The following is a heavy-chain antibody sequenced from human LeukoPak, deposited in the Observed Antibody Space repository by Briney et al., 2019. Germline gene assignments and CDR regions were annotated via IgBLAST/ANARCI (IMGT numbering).Heavy chain of an antibody. J-gene: IGHJ5*02. CDR2: IYYTGST. CDR1: GGSISSANYY. D-gene: IGHD2-2*01. CDR3: ARGRYCSRTNCYGDNWFDP. V-gene: IGHV4-39*01. Sequence: PSETLSLTCTVSGGSISSANYYWGWIRQPPGKGLEWIGSIYYTGSTYYNPSLKSRVTISVDTSKNQFSLNLSSVTAADTAVYYCARGRYCSRTNCYGDNWFDPWGQGTLVTVSS.